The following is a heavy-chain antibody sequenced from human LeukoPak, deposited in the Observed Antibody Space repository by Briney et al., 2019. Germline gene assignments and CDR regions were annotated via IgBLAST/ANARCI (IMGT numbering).Heavy chain of an antibody. CDR1: GFTFSSYS. D-gene: IGHD3-16*01. J-gene: IGHJ4*02. V-gene: IGHV3-21*01. CDR2: ISSYSSYI. CDR3: AKPVAGDRYFDY. Sequence: GGSLRLSCVAPGFTFSSYSMDWVRQAPGKGLEWVSPISSYSSYIYYADSVRGRFTISRDNAKNSLYLQMSSLRAADTAVYYCAKPVAGDRYFDYWGQGTLVTVSS.